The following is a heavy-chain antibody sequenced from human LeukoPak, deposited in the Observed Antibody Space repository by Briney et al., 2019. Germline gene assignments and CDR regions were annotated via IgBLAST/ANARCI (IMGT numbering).Heavy chain of an antibody. V-gene: IGHV1-18*01. CDR3: ARPKTAMADY. Sequence: ASVKVSCQDSGYTCPSYGICWVRQAPGQGLEWMGWISAYNGNTNYAQKLQGRVTMTTDTSTSTAYLELRSLRSDDTAVYYCARPKTAMADYWGQGTLVSVSS. D-gene: IGHD5-18*01. J-gene: IGHJ4*02. CDR2: ISAYNGNT. CDR1: GYTCPSYG.